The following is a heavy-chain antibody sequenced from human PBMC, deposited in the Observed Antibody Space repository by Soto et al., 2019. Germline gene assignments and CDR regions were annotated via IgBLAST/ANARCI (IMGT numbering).Heavy chain of an antibody. J-gene: IGHJ5*02. Sequence: QVQLVQSGAEVKKPGSSVKVSCKASGGTFSSYAISWVRQAPGQGLEWMGGIIPIFGTANYAQKFQGRVTITADKSTSTAYMELSSLRSEDTAVYYCASVNYDFGSGYYAKGWFDPWGQGTLVTVSS. CDR3: ASVNYDFGSGYYAKGWFDP. CDR1: GGTFSSYA. D-gene: IGHD3-3*01. CDR2: IIPIFGTA. V-gene: IGHV1-69*06.